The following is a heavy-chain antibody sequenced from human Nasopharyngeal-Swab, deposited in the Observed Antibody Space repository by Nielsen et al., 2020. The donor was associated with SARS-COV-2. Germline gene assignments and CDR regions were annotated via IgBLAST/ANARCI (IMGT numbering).Heavy chain of an antibody. CDR1: GYTFTSYA. Sequence: ASVKVSCKASGYTFTSYAMHWVRQAPGQRREWMGWINAGNGNTKYSQKFQGRVTITRDTSASTAYMELSSLRSEDTAVYYCARDPEGYSSGWYGFLSGGLVLDYYYYGMDVWGQGTTVTVSS. J-gene: IGHJ6*02. CDR2: INAGNGNT. D-gene: IGHD6-19*01. V-gene: IGHV1-3*01. CDR3: ARDPEGYSSGWYGFLSGGLVLDYYYYGMDV.